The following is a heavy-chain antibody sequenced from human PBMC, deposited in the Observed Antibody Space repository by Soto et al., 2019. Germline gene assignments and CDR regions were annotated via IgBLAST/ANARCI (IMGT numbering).Heavy chain of an antibody. CDR2: ISSSGSTI. J-gene: IGHJ6*02. V-gene: IGHV3-48*03. CDR3: ASLSSGPYGMDG. CDR1: GFPFSSYE. D-gene: IGHD3-10*01. Sequence: GVSLRLSCTASGFPFSSYEMNWVRQAPGKGLEWVSYISSSGSTIYYADSVKGLFTISRDNAKNSLYLQMNSLRAEDTAGYYCASLSSGPYGMDGWGQGTTVTVSS.